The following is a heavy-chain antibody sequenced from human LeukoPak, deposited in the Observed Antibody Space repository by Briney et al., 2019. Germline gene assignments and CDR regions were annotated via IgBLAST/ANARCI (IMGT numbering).Heavy chain of an antibody. J-gene: IGHJ3*02. V-gene: IGHV1-46*03. Sequence: ASVKVSCKASGYTFTSYYMHWVRQAPGQGLEWMGIINPSGGSTSYAQKFQGRVTMTRDTSTSTVYMELSSLRSEDTAVYYCARAPVRRYDIFTGDFRAFDIWGQGTMVTVSS. CDR2: INPSGGST. D-gene: IGHD3-9*01. CDR1: GYTFTSYY. CDR3: ARAPVRRYDIFTGDFRAFDI.